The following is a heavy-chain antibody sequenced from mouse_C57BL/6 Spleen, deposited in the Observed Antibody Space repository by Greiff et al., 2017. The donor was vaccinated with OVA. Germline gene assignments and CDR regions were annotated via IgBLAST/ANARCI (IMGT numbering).Heavy chain of an antibody. CDR1: GFTFSDYG. J-gene: IGHJ4*01. V-gene: IGHV5-17*01. CDR3: ATSDGYYYAMDY. D-gene: IGHD2-3*01. CDR2: ISSGSSTI. Sequence: EVQRVESGGGLVKPGGSLKLSCAASGFTFSDYGMHWVRQAPEKGLEWVAYISSGSSTIYYADTVKGRFTISRDNAKNTLFLQMTSLRSEDTAMYYCATSDGYYYAMDYWGQGTSVTVSS.